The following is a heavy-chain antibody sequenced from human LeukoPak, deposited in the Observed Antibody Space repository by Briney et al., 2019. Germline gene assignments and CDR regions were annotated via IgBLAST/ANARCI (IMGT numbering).Heavy chain of an antibody. J-gene: IGHJ4*02. Sequence: PSQTLSLTCTVSGGSISSGDYYWSWIRQPPGKGLEWIGYIYYSGSTYYNPSLKSRVTISVDTSKSQFSLKLSSVTAADTAVYYCARDRDYEGLDYWGQGTLVTVSS. D-gene: IGHD4-17*01. CDR3: ARDRDYEGLDY. V-gene: IGHV4-30-4*01. CDR1: GGSISSGDYY. CDR2: IYYSGST.